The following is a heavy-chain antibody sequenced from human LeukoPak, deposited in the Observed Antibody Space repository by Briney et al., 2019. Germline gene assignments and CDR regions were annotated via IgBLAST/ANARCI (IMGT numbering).Heavy chain of an antibody. CDR1: GGSINSYY. V-gene: IGHV4-59*08. CDR2: IYYSGST. J-gene: IGHJ5*02. Sequence: SETLSLTCTVSGGSINSYYWSWIRQPPGKGLEWIGYIYYSGSTNYSPSLKSRVTISVDTFKNQFSLKLSSVTAADTAVYYCARLGVRYSTSSWWFDPWGQGTLVTVSS. D-gene: IGHD6-6*01. CDR3: ARLGVRYSTSSWWFDP.